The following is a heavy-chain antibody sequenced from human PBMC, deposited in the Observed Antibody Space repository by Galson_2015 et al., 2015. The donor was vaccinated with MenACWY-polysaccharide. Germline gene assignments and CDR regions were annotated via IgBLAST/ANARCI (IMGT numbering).Heavy chain of an antibody. V-gene: IGHV3-9*01. CDR3: AKDMFPRRGYSDYEQGG. J-gene: IGHJ4*02. CDR1: GFTFDDYG. CDR2: IGWNSGSI. Sequence: SLRLSCAASGFTFDDYGMHWVRQAPGKGLEWVSGIGWNSGSIGYADSVKGRFTISRDNAKNSLYLQMNSLRDEDTALYYCAKDMFPRRGYSDYEQGGWGQGTLVTVSS. D-gene: IGHD5-12*01.